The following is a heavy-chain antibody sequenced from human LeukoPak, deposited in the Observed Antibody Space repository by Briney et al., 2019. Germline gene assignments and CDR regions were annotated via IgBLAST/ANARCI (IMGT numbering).Heavy chain of an antibody. CDR3: AKWGSHYYGPGSHFDY. CDR1: GFTFSSYA. D-gene: IGHD3-10*01. CDR2: ISGSGGST. V-gene: IGHV3-23*01. J-gene: IGHJ4*02. Sequence: PGGSLRLSCAASGFTFSSYAMSWVRQAPGKGLEWVSAISGSGGSTYYADSVKGRFTISRDNSKNTLYLQMNSLRAEDTAVYYCAKWGSHYYGPGSHFDYWGQGTLVTVSS.